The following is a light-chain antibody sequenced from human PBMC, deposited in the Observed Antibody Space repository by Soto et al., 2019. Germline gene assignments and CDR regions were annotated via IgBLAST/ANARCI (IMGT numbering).Light chain of an antibody. CDR3: QKYNSARLT. CDR2: AAS. V-gene: IGKV1-27*01. CDR1: QGISNY. Sequence: DIQMTQSPSSLSASVGDRVTITCRASQGISNYLAWYQQKPGKVPKLLIYAASTLESGVPSRFSGSGSGTDFTITISSLQAEEVATYYCQKYNSARLTFGGGTKVEIK. J-gene: IGKJ4*01.